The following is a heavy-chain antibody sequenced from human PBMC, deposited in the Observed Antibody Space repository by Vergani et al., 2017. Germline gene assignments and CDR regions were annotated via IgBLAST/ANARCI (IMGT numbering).Heavy chain of an antibody. CDR2: ISYDGSNK. D-gene: IGHD1-26*01. V-gene: IGHV3-30*01. J-gene: IGHJ6*04. Sequence: QVQLVESGGGVVQPGRSLRLSCAASGFTFSSYAMHWVRQAPGKGLEWVAVISYDGSNKYYADSVKGRFTISRDNSKNTLYLQMNSLRAEDTAVYYCAGVGASLVVLPGLPDVWGKGTTVTVSS. CDR3: AGVGASLVVLPGLPDV. CDR1: GFTFSSYA.